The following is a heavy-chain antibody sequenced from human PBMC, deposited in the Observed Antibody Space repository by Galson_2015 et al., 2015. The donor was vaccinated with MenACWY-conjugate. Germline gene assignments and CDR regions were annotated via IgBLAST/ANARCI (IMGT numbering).Heavy chain of an antibody. CDR2: IYHSGST. CDR1: GYSIRSGYY. CDR3: AREAEYCSSTSCYGPPFDY. V-gene: IGHV4-38-2*02. Sequence: TLSLTCTVSGYSIRSGYYWGWIRQPPGKGLEWIGSIYHSGSTYYNPSLKSRVTISVDTSKNQFSLKLSSVTAADTAVYYGAREAEYCSSTSCYGPPFDYWGQGTLVTVSS. J-gene: IGHJ4*02. D-gene: IGHD2-2*01.